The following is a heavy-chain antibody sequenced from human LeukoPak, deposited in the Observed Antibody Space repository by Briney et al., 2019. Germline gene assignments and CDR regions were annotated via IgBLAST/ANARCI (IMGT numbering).Heavy chain of an antibody. CDR1: GGSISSSSYY. CDR2: IYYSGST. V-gene: IGHV4-39*07. D-gene: IGHD6-19*01. Sequence: PSETLSLTCTVSGGSISSSSYYWGWIRQPPGKGLEWTGSIYYSGSTNYSPSLKSRVTISVDTSKNQFSLKLSSVTAADTAMYYCARFKRAGGWSYFDYWGLGTLVTVSS. CDR3: ARFKRAGGWSYFDY. J-gene: IGHJ4*02.